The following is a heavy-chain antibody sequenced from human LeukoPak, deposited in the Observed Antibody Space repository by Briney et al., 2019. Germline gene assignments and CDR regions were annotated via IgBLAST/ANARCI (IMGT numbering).Heavy chain of an antibody. Sequence: PSETLSLTCTVSGGSISSSAYHWGWIRQPPGKGLEWIGSIYYSGRTFYNLSLKSRVTISVDTSKNQFSLKVGSMTAADTAVYYCARAGGYGLIDYWGQGTMVTVSS. J-gene: IGHJ4*02. D-gene: IGHD5-18*01. V-gene: IGHV4-39*07. CDR3: ARAGGYGLIDY. CDR1: GGSISSSAYH. CDR2: IYYSGRT.